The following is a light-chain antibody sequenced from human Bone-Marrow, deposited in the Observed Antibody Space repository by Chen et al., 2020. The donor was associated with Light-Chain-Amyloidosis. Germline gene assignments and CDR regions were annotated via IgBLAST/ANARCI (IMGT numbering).Light chain of an antibody. CDR2: DAS. J-gene: IGKJ3*01. CDR3: QQYDLGFT. CDR1: EDISKF. Sequence: DIQMTQSPSSLSASVGDRVTITCQASEDISKFLNWYQQKPGQAPKLLFYDASILQIGVPSRFSGSGSGTDFTFTISSLQPEDIATYYCQQYDLGFTFGPGTKVDI. V-gene: IGKV1-33*01.